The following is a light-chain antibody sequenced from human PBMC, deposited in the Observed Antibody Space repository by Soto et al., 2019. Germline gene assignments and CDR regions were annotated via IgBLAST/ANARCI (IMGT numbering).Light chain of an antibody. CDR1: RSDVGSYNY. Sequence: QSALTQPASVSGSPGQSITISCTGTRSDVGSYNYVSWYQQHPGKAPKLMIYEVRNRPSGVSNRFSGSKYGNTASLTISGLQAEDEADYYCSSYTSSSTLFGAGTKLTVL. CDR3: SSYTSSSTL. V-gene: IGLV2-14*01. J-gene: IGLJ1*01. CDR2: EVR.